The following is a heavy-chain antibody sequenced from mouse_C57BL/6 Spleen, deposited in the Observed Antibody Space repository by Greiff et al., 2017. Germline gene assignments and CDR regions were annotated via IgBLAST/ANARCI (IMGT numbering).Heavy chain of an antibody. J-gene: IGHJ1*03. D-gene: IGHD1-1*01. Sequence: QVQLQQSGAELVRPGASVTLSCKASGYTFTDYEMHWVKQTPVHGLEWIGAIDPETGGTAYNQKFKGKAILTADKSSSTAYMELRSLTSEDSAVYYCTRRPSSHWYFDVWGTGTTVTVSS. V-gene: IGHV1-15*01. CDR2: IDPETGGT. CDR3: TRRPSSHWYFDV. CDR1: GYTFTDYE.